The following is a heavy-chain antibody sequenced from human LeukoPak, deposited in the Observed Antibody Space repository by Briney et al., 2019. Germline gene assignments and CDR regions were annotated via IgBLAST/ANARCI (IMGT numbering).Heavy chain of an antibody. D-gene: IGHD6-19*01. CDR1: GFTFDDYA. CDR3: AKLDSSGCFDY. J-gene: IGHJ4*02. V-gene: IGHV3-9*01. CDR2: ISWNSGSI. Sequence: PGRSLRLSCAVSGFTFDDYAMHWVRQAPGKGLEWVSGISWNSGSIGYADSVKGRFTISRDNAKNSLYLQMNSLRAEDTALYYCAKLDSSGCFDYWGQGTLVTVSS.